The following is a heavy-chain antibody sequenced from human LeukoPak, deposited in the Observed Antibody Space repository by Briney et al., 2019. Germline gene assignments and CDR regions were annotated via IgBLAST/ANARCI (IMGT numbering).Heavy chain of an antibody. CDR3: ASQGRGYYYGSGDY. CDR1: GGSISSSSYY. J-gene: IGHJ4*02. CDR2: IYYSGST. D-gene: IGHD3-10*01. Sequence: SETLSLTCTVSGGSISSSSYYWGWIRQPPGKGLEWIGSIYYSGSTYYNPSLKSRVTISVDRSKNQFSLKLSSVTAADTAVYYCASQGRGYYYGSGDYWGQGTLVTVSS. V-gene: IGHV4-39*07.